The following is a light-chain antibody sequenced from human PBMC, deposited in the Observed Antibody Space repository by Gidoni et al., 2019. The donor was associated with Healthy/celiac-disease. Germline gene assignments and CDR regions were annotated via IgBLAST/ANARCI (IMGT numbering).Light chain of an antibody. CDR2: GKN. V-gene: IGLV3-19*01. CDR1: SLRSYY. CDR3: NSRDSSGNHVV. Sequence: SSDLTQDPAVSVALGQTVRITCQGDSLRSYYASWYQQKPGQAPVLVIYGKNNRPSGIPDRVSGSSSGNTASLTITGAQAEDEADYYCNSRDSSGNHVVFGGGTKLTVL. J-gene: IGLJ2*01.